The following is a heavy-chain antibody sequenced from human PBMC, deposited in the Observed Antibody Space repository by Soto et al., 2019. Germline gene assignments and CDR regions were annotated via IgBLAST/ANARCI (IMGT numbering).Heavy chain of an antibody. CDR3: AKMSDGWDGAFHI. J-gene: IGHJ3*02. D-gene: IGHD6-19*01. V-gene: IGHV3-23*01. CDR1: GFTFSSYA. CDR2: ISGSGGSA. Sequence: GGSLRLSCAASGFTFSSYAMTWVRQAPGKGLEWVSTISGSGGSAYYADSVKGRFTFPRDNSKNTLYLQMNSLRAEDTAVYYCAKMSDGWDGAFHIWGQGTMVTV.